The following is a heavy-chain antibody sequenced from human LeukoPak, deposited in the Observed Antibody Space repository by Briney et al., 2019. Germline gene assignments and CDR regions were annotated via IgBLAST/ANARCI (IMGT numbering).Heavy chain of an antibody. D-gene: IGHD3-9*01. Sequence: GGSLRLSCAASGFTFSDYYMSWIRQAPGKGLEWVSYISSSGSTIYYADSVKGRLTISRDNAKNSLYLQMNSLRAEDTAVYYCARDPSNHYDILTGYEDYWGQGALDTVSS. CDR3: ARDPSNHYDILTGYEDY. J-gene: IGHJ4*02. CDR2: ISSSGSTI. CDR1: GFTFSDYY. V-gene: IGHV3-11*01.